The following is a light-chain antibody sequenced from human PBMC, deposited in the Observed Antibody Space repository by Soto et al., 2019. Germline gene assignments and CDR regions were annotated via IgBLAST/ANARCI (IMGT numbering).Light chain of an antibody. J-gene: IGKJ5*01. CDR1: QGISSY. CDR2: AAS. CDR3: QQYSHLIT. Sequence: AIRITQSPSSFSASTGDRVTITCRASQGISSYLAWYQQKPGKAPKLLIYAASTLQSGVPSRFSGSGSGTDFTFTISSLQPEDIATYYCQQYSHLITFGQGTRLEIK. V-gene: IGKV1-8*01.